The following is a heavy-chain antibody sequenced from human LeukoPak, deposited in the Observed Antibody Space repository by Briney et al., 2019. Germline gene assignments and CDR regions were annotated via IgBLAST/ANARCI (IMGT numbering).Heavy chain of an antibody. CDR3: ARDLYDSSGYYYEYDY. V-gene: IGHV3-21*01. J-gene: IGHJ4*02. D-gene: IGHD3-22*01. CDR1: GFTFSSYS. Sequence: PGGSLRLSCAASGFTFSSYSMNWVRQAPGKGLEWVSSISGSSSYIYYADSVKGRFTISRDIAKNSLYLQMNSLRAEDTAVYYCARDLYDSSGYYYEYDYWGQGTLVTVSS. CDR2: ISGSSSYI.